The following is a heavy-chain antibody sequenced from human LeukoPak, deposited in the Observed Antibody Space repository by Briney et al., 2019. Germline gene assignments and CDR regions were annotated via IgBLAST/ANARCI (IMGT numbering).Heavy chain of an antibody. V-gene: IGHV5-51*01. J-gene: IGHJ4*02. Sequence: GESLRISCKASGYTFTHQWIGWVRQMSGGGLEWMGIIYPRDSDTIYSPSFQGHVTISADTSINTASLEWSSLQASDTAIYYCARHSDFIGAIWGQETLVTVS. CDR1: GYTFTHQW. CDR2: IYPRDSDT. CDR3: ARHSDFIGAI. D-gene: IGHD3-16*01.